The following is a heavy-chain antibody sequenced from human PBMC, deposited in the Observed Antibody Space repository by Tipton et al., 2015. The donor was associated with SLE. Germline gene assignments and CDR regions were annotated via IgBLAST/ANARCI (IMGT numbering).Heavy chain of an antibody. CDR3: VRINTGASRLFDY. Sequence: TLSLTGTVSGGSISSFNQYWGWFRKPPGKGLEYMASLYHNGNTYYNPSPKSRLTISVDTSKNQFSLKLNSVTAADTAVYYCVRINTGASRLFDYWGQGMLVAVSS. D-gene: IGHD1-26*01. CDR1: GGSISSFNQY. V-gene: IGHV4-39*07. J-gene: IGHJ4*02. CDR2: LYHNGNT.